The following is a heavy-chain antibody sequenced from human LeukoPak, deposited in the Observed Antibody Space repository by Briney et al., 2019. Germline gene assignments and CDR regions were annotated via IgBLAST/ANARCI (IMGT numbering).Heavy chain of an antibody. V-gene: IGHV4-39*01. D-gene: IGHD1-14*01. J-gene: IGHJ4*02. CDR1: GGSISSSNYY. CDR2: IYYSGST. Sequence: SETLSLTCTVSGGSISSSNYYWGWIRQPPGKGLEWIGSIYYSGSTHYNPSLKSRVTGFVDTSKNQASLRLSSVTAADTAVYYCARHGTISSESYFDYWGQGALVTVSS. CDR3: ARHGTISSESYFDY.